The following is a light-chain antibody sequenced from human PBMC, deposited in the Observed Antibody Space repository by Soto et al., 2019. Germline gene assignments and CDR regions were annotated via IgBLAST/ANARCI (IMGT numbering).Light chain of an antibody. Sequence: EIVLTQSPGTLSLSPGERATLSCRASQSVSSSYLAWYQQKPGQAPRLLIYGASSRATGIPDRFSGSGSGTDFTLTISRLEPEDCAVYSCQQYGSSTVTFGQGTKVEIK. CDR2: GAS. CDR1: QSVSSSY. J-gene: IGKJ1*01. CDR3: QQYGSSTVT. V-gene: IGKV3-20*01.